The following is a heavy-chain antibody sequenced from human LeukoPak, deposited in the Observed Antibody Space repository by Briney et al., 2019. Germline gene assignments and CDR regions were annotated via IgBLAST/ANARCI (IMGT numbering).Heavy chain of an antibody. CDR2: IRDSGSST. CDR3: AKARGEQNGGSNY. D-gene: IGHD2-15*01. CDR1: GFTFSSYA. V-gene: IGHV3-23*01. Sequence: PGGSLRLSCAASGFTFSSYAMSWVRQAPGKGLEWVSAIRDSGSSTHYADSVKGRFTTSRDNSKNTLYLQMNSLRAEDTAVYYCAKARGEQNGGSNYWGQGTQVIVSS. J-gene: IGHJ4*02.